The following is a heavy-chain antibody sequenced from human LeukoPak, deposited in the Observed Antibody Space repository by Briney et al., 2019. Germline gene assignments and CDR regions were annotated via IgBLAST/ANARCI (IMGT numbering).Heavy chain of an antibody. CDR1: GFTFSNYW. CDR2: INSVGRST. CDR3: ARDRVWFGELYSHFDY. D-gene: IGHD3-10*01. J-gene: IGHJ4*02. Sequence: GGSLRLSCAASGFTFSNYWMHWVRQAPGRGRVWVARINSVGRSTTTAYSVKGRFTITRDNAKNTLYLQMNSLRAEDTAVYYCARDRVWFGELYSHFDYWGQGTLVTVSS. V-gene: IGHV3-74*01.